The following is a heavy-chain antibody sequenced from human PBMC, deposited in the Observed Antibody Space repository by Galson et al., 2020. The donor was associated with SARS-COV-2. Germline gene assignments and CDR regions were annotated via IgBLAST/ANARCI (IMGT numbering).Heavy chain of an antibody. CDR3: ARWFGELQIDY. CDR2: IDGNSGGT. V-gene: IGHV1-2*02. CDR1: GYTFSGYY. Sequence: GESLKISCKASGYTFSGYYMHWVRQAPGQGLEWMGWIDGNSGGTNYAQKFQGRVTMTRDTSISTAYMELTSLRSDDTAVYYCARWFGELQIDYWGQGTLVTVSS. D-gene: IGHD3-10*01. J-gene: IGHJ4*02.